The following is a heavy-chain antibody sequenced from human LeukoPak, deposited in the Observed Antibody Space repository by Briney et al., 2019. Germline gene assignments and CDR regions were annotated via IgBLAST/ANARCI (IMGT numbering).Heavy chain of an antibody. D-gene: IGHD3-10*01. V-gene: IGHV4-34*01. J-gene: IGHJ4*02. CDR2: INHSGST. Sequence: SETLSLTCAVYGVSFSGYYWSWIRQPPGKGLEWIGEINHSGSTNYNPSLKSRVTISVDTSKNQFSLKLSSVTAADTAVYYCARGPILWFGEFRGKFDYWGQGTLVTVSS. CDR1: GVSFSGYY. CDR3: ARGPILWFGEFRGKFDY.